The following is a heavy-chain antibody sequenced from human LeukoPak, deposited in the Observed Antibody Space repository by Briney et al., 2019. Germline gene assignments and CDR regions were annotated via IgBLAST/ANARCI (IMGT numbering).Heavy chain of an antibody. Sequence: SETLSLTCTVSGGSINSYYWSWIRQPPGKGLEWIGYVYDTGSTDYNPSLKSRVTISVDTSKNQFSLRLNSVTAADTAIYYCAREKIAMRAFDSWGQGTLVTVSS. CDR3: AREKIAMRAFDS. D-gene: IGHD2-2*01. V-gene: IGHV4-59*01. CDR2: VYDTGST. J-gene: IGHJ4*02. CDR1: GGSINSYY.